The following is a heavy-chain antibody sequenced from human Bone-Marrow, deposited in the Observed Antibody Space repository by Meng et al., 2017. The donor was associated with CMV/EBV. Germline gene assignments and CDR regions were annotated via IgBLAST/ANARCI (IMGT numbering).Heavy chain of an antibody. V-gene: IGHV1-2*02. CDR3: ARGRNYYDSSGYHPFDY. D-gene: IGHD3-22*01. J-gene: IGHJ4*02. CDR1: GYTFTGYY. Sequence: VQLVQSGAEVKKPGASVKVSCKASGYTFTGYYMHWVRQAPGQGLEWMGWINPNSGGTNYAQNFRGRVTMTRDTSISTPYMELSRLRSDDTAVYYCARGRNYYDSSGYHPFDYWGQGTLVTVSS. CDR2: INPNSGGT.